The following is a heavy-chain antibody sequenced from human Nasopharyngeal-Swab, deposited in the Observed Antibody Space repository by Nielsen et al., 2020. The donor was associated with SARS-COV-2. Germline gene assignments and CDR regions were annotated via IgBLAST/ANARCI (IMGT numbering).Heavy chain of an antibody. V-gene: IGHV4-39*01. CDR2: IYYSGST. D-gene: IGHD6-13*01. Sequence: WIRQPPGKGLEWIGSIYYSGSTYYNPSLKSRVTISVHTSKNQFSLKLSSVTAADTAVYYCARSPSSSWSTYYYGMDVWGQGTTVTSP. J-gene: IGHJ6*02. CDR3: ARSPSSSWSTYYYGMDV.